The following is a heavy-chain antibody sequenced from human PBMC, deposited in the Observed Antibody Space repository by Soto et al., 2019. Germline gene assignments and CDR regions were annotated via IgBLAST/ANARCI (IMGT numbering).Heavy chain of an antibody. CDR2: IWRNGNEE. CDR3: ARGEAWMDEAFDI. D-gene: IGHD5-12*01. Sequence: QVQLVESGGGVVQPGQSLRLSCAASGFSVNNYGFHWVRQAPGKGLEWVAGIWRNGNEEYYRDSVKGRFIISRDNSRNTLELEMTRLRGEDTAIYYCARGEAWMDEAFDIWGQGTMVAVSS. V-gene: IGHV3-33*01. J-gene: IGHJ3*02. CDR1: GFSVNNYG.